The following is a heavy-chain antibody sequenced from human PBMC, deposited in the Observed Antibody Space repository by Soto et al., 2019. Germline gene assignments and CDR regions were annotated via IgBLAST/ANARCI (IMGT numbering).Heavy chain of an antibody. CDR2: ISSGGSYK. CDR1: GFTFSAYG. D-gene: IGHD6-19*01. CDR3: ARDSSRGHFDF. V-gene: IGHV3-21*01. Sequence: EVQLVESGGGLVKPGGSLRLSCVASGFTFSAYGMNWVRQSPGKGLEWVSSISSGGSYKNYADSAKGRFTISRDNAKKSLHLQLNSLGAEDTAVYYCARDSSRGHFDFWGQGTLVTVSS. J-gene: IGHJ4*02.